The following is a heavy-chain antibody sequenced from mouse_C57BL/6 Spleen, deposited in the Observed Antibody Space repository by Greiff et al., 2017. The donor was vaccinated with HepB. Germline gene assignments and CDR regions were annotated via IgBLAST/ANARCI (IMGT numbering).Heavy chain of an antibody. V-gene: IGHV14-4*01. J-gene: IGHJ3*01. CDR2: IDPENGDT. CDR3: TTFYDSSFAY. CDR1: GFNIKDDY. D-gene: IGHD2-3*01. Sequence: EVQLQQSGAELVRPGASVKLSCTASGFNIKDDYMHWVKQRPEQGLEWIGWIDPENGDTEYASKFQGKATITADTSSNTAYLQLSSLTSEDTAVYYCTTFYDSSFAYWGQGTLVTVSA.